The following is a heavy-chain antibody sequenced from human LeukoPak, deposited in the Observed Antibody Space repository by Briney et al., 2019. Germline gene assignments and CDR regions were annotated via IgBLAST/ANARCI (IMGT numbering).Heavy chain of an antibody. CDR1: GGSISSGDYY. CDR2: IYDSGST. J-gene: IGHJ4*02. CDR3: ARAPQIAFTDY. D-gene: IGHD3-3*02. V-gene: IGHV4-30-4*08. Sequence: PSQTLSLTCTVSGGSISSGDYYWSWIRQPPGKGLEWIGYIYDSGSTYYNPSLKSRVTISVDTSKNQFSLKLSSVTAADTAVYYCARAPQIAFTDYWGQGTLVTVSS.